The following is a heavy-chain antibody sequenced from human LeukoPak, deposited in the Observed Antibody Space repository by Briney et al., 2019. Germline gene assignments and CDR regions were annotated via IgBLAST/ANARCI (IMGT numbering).Heavy chain of an antibody. V-gene: IGHV1-2*02. CDR3: ARDRGRGWDLFDY. Sequence: VASVKVSCKASGYTFSDYYMHWVRQAPGQGLEWMGWINPNSGDTNYAQMFLGRITMTRDTPISTAYMELSRLRSDDTAVYYCARDRGRGWDLFDYWGQGTLVTVSS. CDR2: INPNSGDT. D-gene: IGHD6-19*01. J-gene: IGHJ4*02. CDR1: GYTFSDYY.